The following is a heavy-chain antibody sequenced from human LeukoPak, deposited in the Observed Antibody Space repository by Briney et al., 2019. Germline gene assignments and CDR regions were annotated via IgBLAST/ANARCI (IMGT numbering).Heavy chain of an antibody. Sequence: GGSLRLSCAASGFTFSNYAMSWVRQAPGRGLEWVSSINGRGGSTYYADSVKGRFTISRDNAKNSLYLQMNSLRAEDTAVYYCARDGDTVLTRGYYYYMDVWGKGTTVTVSS. CDR1: GFTFSNYA. V-gene: IGHV3-23*01. J-gene: IGHJ6*03. CDR3: ARDGDTVLTRGYYYYMDV. CDR2: INGRGGST. D-gene: IGHD4-23*01.